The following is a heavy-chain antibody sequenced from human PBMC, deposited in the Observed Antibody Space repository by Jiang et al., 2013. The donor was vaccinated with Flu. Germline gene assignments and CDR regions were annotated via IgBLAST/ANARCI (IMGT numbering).Heavy chain of an antibody. CDR2: INPSGGST. Sequence: CGAEVKKPGASVKVSCKASGYTFTSYYMHWVRQAPGQGLEWMGIINPSGGSTSYAQKFQGRVTMTRDTSTSTVYMELSSLRSEDTAVYYCAREGVSYGIAAAGTLFDYWGQGTLVTVSS. J-gene: IGHJ4*02. D-gene: IGHD6-13*01. CDR3: AREGVSYGIAAAGTLFDY. V-gene: IGHV1-46*01. CDR1: GYTFTSYY.